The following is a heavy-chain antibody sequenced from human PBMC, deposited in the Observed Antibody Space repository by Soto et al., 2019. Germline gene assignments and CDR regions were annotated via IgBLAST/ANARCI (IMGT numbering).Heavy chain of an antibody. D-gene: IGHD3-10*01. CDR1: GGTFSSYA. J-gene: IGHJ6*02. CDR3: VRVGGSMVRGRPYYYYYYGMDV. CDR2: IIPIFGTA. V-gene: IGHV1-69*01. Sequence: QVQLVQSGAEVKKPGSSVKVSCKASGGTFSSYAISWVRQAPGQGLEWMGGIIPIFGTANYAQKFQGRVTITADESTSTAYMELSSLRSEDTAVYYCVRVGGSMVRGRPYYYYYYGMDVWGQETTVTVSS.